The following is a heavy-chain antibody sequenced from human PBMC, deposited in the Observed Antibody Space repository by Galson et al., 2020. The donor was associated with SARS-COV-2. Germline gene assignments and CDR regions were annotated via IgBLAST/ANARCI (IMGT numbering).Heavy chain of an antibody. V-gene: IGHV4-59*11. CDR2: ISNTGNT. D-gene: IGHD5-12*01. CDR3: ARGSTGYSGGSDF. Sequence: SQTLSLTCAVSGASISSHYWSWIRQPPGKGLEWIGYISNTGNTNYNPALKSRVTISTHTSQNQFSLQLRSVTAADTAVYYCARGSTGYSGGSDFWGQGTLVTVS. J-gene: IGHJ4*02. CDR1: GASISSHY.